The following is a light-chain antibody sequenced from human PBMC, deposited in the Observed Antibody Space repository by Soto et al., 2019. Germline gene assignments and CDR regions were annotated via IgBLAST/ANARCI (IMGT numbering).Light chain of an antibody. V-gene: IGKV3-15*01. Sequence: IVMTQSPASLSVSPGEGATLSCRASQSVSNNLAWYKQKPGQDPRLLIYGASTRDTGIPTRFSGNGSETNFTLTFSSLQSEDFAVYYCQQYNNWPRGTLGQGTKVDIK. CDR1: QSVSNN. J-gene: IGKJ1*01. CDR3: QQYNNWPRGT. CDR2: GAS.